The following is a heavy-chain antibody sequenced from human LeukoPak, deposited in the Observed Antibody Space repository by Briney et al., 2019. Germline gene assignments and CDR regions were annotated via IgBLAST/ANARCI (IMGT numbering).Heavy chain of an antibody. J-gene: IGHJ4*02. Sequence: GSLRLSCAASGFTFSDYYWSWIRQPPGKGLEWIGEINHSGSTNYNPSLKSRVTISVDTSKNQFSLKLSSVTAADTAVYYCARRGSTSSQRYYFDYWGQGTLVTVSS. CDR3: ARRGSTSSQRYYFDY. V-gene: IGHV4-34*01. CDR1: GFTFSDYY. D-gene: IGHD2-2*01. CDR2: INHSGST.